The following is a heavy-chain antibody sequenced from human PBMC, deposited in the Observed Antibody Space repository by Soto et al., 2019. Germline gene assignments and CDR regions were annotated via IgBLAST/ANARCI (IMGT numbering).Heavy chain of an antibody. CDR3: ARVGRPHGPILLPIYYFDS. CDR2: VYYSGTT. CDR1: GGSVSSASNY. V-gene: IGHV4-61*01. J-gene: IGHJ4*02. Sequence: QVQLQESGPGLVKPSETLSLTCTVSGGSVSSASNYWSWIRQPPGKGLEWFGYVYYSGTTYYNPPFNSRVHISIDSSKNQFSLGLASVTPADTAVYFCARVGRPHGPILLPIYYFDSWGQGALVTVSS. D-gene: IGHD2-15*01.